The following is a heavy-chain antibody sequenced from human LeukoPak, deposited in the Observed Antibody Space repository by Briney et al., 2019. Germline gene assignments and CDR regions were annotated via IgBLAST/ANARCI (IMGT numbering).Heavy chain of an antibody. D-gene: IGHD3-22*01. CDR1: GDTFTNYY. V-gene: IGHV1-46*01. CDR2: ISPSGDST. CDR3: ARGRFHYDTSGYSGLDY. Sequence: ASVKVSCKASGDTFTNYYKHWVRQAPGQGLEWMGIISPSGDSTIYAQKFQGRVTMTRDTSTRTVFVELSSLRSEDTAVYYCARGRFHYDTSGYSGLDYWGQGTLVTVSS. J-gene: IGHJ4*02.